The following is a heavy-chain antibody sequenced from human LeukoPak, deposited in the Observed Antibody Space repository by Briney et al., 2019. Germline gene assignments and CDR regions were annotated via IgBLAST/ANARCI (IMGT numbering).Heavy chain of an antibody. CDR3: ARRQGSYFDTSGYYYG. V-gene: IGHV3-7*01. J-gene: IGHJ4*02. CDR2: INQDGSAK. D-gene: IGHD3-22*01. CDR1: GFIFSKYW. Sequence: GGSLRLSCAASGFIFSKYWMSWVRQAPGKGLEWVANINQDGSAKYYVDSVKGRFTISRDNAKNSLYLQMNSLRAEDTAVYYCARRQGSYFDTSGYYYGWGQGTLVTVSS.